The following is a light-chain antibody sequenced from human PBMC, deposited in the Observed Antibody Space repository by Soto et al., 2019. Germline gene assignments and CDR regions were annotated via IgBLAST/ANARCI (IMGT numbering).Light chain of an antibody. CDR2: EVT. CDR3: TTYTSGSYD. CDR1: SSDVGSYNC. J-gene: IGLJ1*01. V-gene: IGLV2-14*01. Sequence: QSALTQPAAVYGSPGQSITISCTGTSSDVGSYNCVSWYQQHPGKAPTLMIFEVTNRPAGVSNRVSGSTSGNTASLTNSGLKDEDADDDYCTTYTSGSYDFGTGPKLTVL.